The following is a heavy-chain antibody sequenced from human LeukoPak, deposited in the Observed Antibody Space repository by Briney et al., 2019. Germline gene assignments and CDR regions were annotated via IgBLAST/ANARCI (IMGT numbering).Heavy chain of an antibody. CDR2: ISGGGGST. J-gene: IGHJ4*02. CDR3: AKGGKWDVTPFDY. Sequence: GGSLRLSCETAGFTFSSYVMHWVRRTPGKGLEWVSTISGGGGSTYYADSVKGRFTISRDNSKNTLYLQVNSLRAEDTAVYYCAKGGKWDVTPFDYWGQGTLVTVSS. D-gene: IGHD1-26*01. V-gene: IGHV3-23*01. CDR1: GFTFSSYV.